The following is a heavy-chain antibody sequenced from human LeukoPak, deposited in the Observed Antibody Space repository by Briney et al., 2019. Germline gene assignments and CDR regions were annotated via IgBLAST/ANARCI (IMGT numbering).Heavy chain of an antibody. CDR2: IGAYSGNS. Sequence: GASVKVSCKTSNYTFSNYGITWVRQAPGQGLEWMGWIGAYSGNSEFAQKFQGRITMTTDASSGTAYMELTNLTSDDTAVYFCARDSSAVYGSEYFQHGGQGTLVTVSS. CDR1: NYTFSNYG. D-gene: IGHD5/OR15-5a*01. J-gene: IGHJ1*01. V-gene: IGHV1-18*01. CDR3: ARDSSAVYGSEYFQH.